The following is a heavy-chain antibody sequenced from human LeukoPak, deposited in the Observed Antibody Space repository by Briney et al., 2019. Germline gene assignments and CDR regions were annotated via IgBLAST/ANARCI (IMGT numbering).Heavy chain of an antibody. V-gene: IGHV3-30-3*01. CDR3: ARAGSLWFGESKFEY. D-gene: IGHD3-10*01. J-gene: IGHJ4*02. CDR2: ISYDGSNK. Sequence: PGGSLRLSCAASGFTFSSYAMHWVRQAPGKGLEWVAVISYDGSNKYYADSVKGRFTISRDNSKNSLYLQMSSLRAEDTAVYYCARAGSLWFGESKFEYWGQGTLLTVSS. CDR1: GFTFSSYA.